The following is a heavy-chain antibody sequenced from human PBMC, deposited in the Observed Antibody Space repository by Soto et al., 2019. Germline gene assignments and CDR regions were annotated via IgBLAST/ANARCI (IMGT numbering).Heavy chain of an antibody. D-gene: IGHD6-13*01. V-gene: IGHV1-18*01. CDR1: GYSFTNFH. Sequence: ASVKVSCKASGYSFTNFHIHWVRQAPGQGLEWMGRIGANGGNTRYAQRLQGRITMTRDASASTAYMELRSLRSDDTAVYYCARDSSSWYRDFDYWGQGTLVTVSS. J-gene: IGHJ4*02. CDR3: ARDSSSWYRDFDY. CDR2: IGANGGNT.